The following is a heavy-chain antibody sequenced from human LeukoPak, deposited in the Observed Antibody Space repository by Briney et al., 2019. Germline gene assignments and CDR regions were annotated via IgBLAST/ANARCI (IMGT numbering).Heavy chain of an antibody. CDR1: RFSFSGYA. J-gene: IGHJ4*02. Sequence: GGSLRLSCAPCRFSFSGYAMLWVGQAPGKGLEWVAVISYDGSNKYYADSVKGQFTISRDNSKNTLYLQMNSQRTEDRAGYYCARGGSGIHMDYWGQGTMVTVSS. D-gene: IGHD1-26*01. CDR3: ARGGSGIHMDY. CDR2: ISYDGSNK. V-gene: IGHV3-30*04.